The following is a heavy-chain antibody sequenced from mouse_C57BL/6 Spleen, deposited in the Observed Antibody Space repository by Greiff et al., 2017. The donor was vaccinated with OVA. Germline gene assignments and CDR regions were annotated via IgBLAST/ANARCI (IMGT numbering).Heavy chain of an antibody. CDR2: INYDGSST. V-gene: IGHV5-16*01. Sequence: EVKVVESEGGLVQPGSSMKLSCTASGFTFSDYYMAWVRQVPEKGLEWVANINYDGSSTYYLDYLKSRFIITRDNAKNILYLQMSSLKSEDTTTYYCTRRGDGGYYFDYWGQSTTLTVSS. CDR3: TRRGDGGYYFDY. J-gene: IGHJ2*01. CDR1: GFTFSDYY.